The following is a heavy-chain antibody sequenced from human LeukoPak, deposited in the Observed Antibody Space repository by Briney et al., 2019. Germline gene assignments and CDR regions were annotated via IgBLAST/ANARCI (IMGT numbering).Heavy chain of an antibody. D-gene: IGHD6-13*01. CDR3: ARGPSIAAAGPNGY. J-gene: IGHJ4*02. V-gene: IGHV1-2*02. CDR1: GYTFTGYY. Sequence: ASVKVSCKASGYTFTGYYMHWVRQAPGQGLEWMGGINPNSGGTNYAQKFQGRVTMTRDTSISTAYMELSRLRSDDTAVYYCARGPSIAAAGPNGYWGQGTLVTVSS. CDR2: INPNSGGT.